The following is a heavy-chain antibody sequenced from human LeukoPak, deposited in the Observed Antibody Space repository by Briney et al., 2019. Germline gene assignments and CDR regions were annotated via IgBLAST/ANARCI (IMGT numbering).Heavy chain of an antibody. V-gene: IGHV4-39*01. D-gene: IGHD6-13*01. CDR1: GGSISSSSYY. Sequence: SETLSLTCTVSGGSISSSSYYWGWIRQPPGKGLEWIGSIYYSGSTYYNPSLKSRVTISVDTSKNQFSLKLSSVTAADTAVYYCARQEIAAAGTVYFDYWGQGTPVTVSS. CDR2: IYYSGST. J-gene: IGHJ4*02. CDR3: ARQEIAAAGTVYFDY.